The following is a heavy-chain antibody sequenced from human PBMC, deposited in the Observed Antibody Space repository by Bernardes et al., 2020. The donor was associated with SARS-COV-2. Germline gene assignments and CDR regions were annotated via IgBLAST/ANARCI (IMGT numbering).Heavy chain of an antibody. CDR3: ARERGDPYNSVWASPFDY. CDR1: GFTFNNYN. D-gene: IGHD6-19*01. J-gene: IGHJ4*02. V-gene: IGHV3-48*01. CDR2: ISSSSITV. Sequence: GGSLRLSCAASGFTFNNYNVNWVRQAPGKGLEWVSYISSSSITVYYADSVKGRFTVSRDNAKNSLYLQMNNLRAEDTAVYYCARERGDPYNSVWASPFDYWGQGTLITVSS.